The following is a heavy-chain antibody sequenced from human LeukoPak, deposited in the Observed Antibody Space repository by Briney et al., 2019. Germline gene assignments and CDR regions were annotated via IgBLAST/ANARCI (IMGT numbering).Heavy chain of an antibody. CDR1: GFTFSSHA. CDR3: AKFLPTHIVVANYYFDY. J-gene: IGHJ4*02. V-gene: IGHV3-23*01. Sequence: GGSLRLSCAASGFTFSSHAMSWVRQAPGKGLEWVSAISGSGGSTYYADSVKGRFTISRDNSKNTLYLQMNSLRAEDTAVYYCAKFLPTHIVVANYYFDYWGQGTLVTVSS. D-gene: IGHD2-21*01. CDR2: ISGSGGST.